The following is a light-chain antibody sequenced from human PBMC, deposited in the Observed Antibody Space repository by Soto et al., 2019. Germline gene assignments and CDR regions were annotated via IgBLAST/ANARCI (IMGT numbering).Light chain of an antibody. CDR1: QSVSSY. J-gene: IGKJ1*01. Sequence: EIVLTQSPATLSLSPGERATLSCRASQSVSSYLAWYQQKPGQAPRLLVYGASSRATGIPDRFSGSGSGTDFTLTISRLEPEDFAVYYCQQRGHWPRTFGQGTKVDIK. CDR2: GAS. V-gene: IGKV3-11*01. CDR3: QQRGHWPRT.